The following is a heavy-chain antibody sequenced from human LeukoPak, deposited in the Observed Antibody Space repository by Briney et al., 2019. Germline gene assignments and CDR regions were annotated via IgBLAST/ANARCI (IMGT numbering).Heavy chain of an antibody. Sequence: KPSETLSLTCTVSGASVSGSPYYWGWIRQPPGKGLEWIGSIYSSGSTYYNASLQSRVTISIETSKNQISLRLNSVTAADTAIYYCAESGGYGLIDYWGQGTLVTVSS. J-gene: IGHJ4*02. CDR2: IYSSGST. V-gene: IGHV4-39*01. D-gene: IGHD1-26*01. CDR3: AESGGYGLIDY. CDR1: GASVSGSPYY.